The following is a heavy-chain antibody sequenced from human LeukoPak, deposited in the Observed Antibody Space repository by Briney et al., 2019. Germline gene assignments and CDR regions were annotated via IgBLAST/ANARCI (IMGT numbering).Heavy chain of an antibody. CDR1: GFTFSDYY. D-gene: IGHD3-3*01. CDR3: ARTEDVPVRDYPYYDFWSGCPCGMDV. V-gene: IGHV3-11*01. CDR2: ISSSGSTM. J-gene: IGHJ6*02. Sequence: GGSLRLSCAASGFTFSDYYMSWIRQAPGKGLEWVSYISSSGSTMYYADSVKGRFTISRDNAKNSLSLQMNSLRAEDTAVYYCARTEDVPVRDYPYYDFWSGCPCGMDVWGQGTTVTVSS.